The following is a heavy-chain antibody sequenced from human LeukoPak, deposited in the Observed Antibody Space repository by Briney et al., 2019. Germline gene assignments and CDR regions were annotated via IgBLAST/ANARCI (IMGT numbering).Heavy chain of an antibody. CDR3: ARGGGRLLRLGCAY. CDR2: MNPNSGNT. J-gene: IGHJ4*02. V-gene: IGHV1-8*01. D-gene: IGHD2-2*01. CDR1: GYTFTSFD. Sequence: ASVKVSRKASGYTFTSFDINWVRQATGQGLEWMGWMNPNSGNTGYAQKFQGRVTMTRNTSISTAYMELSSLRSEDTAVYYCARGGGRLLRLGCAYWGQGTLVTVSS.